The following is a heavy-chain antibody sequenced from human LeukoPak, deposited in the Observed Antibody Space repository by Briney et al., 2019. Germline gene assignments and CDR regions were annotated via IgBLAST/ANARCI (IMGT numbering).Heavy chain of an antibody. V-gene: IGHV4-39*01. J-gene: IGHJ6*03. CDR1: GGSISSSSYY. D-gene: IGHD4-17*01. Sequence: PPETLSLTCTVSGGSISSSSYYWGWIRQPPGKGLEWIGSIYCSGSTYYNPSLKSRVTISVDTSKNQFSLKLSSVTAADTAVYYCARADGDYFAYYYYMDVWGKGTTVTVSS. CDR3: ARADGDYFAYYYYMDV. CDR2: IYCSGST.